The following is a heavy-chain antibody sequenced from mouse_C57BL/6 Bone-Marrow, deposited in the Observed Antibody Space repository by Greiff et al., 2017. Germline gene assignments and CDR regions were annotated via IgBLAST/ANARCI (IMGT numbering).Heavy chain of an antibody. J-gene: IGHJ4*01. V-gene: IGHV1-69*01. CDR2: IDPSDSYT. CDR1: GYTFTSYW. Sequence: QVQLQQPGAELVMPGASVKLSCKASGYTFTSYWMHWVKPRPGQGLEWIGEIDPSDSYTNYNQKFKGKSTLTVDTSSSTAYMQLSSLTSEDSAVYYGARREIYGSSCYYAMDYWGQGTSVTVSS. CDR3: ARREIYGSSCYYAMDY. D-gene: IGHD1-1*01.